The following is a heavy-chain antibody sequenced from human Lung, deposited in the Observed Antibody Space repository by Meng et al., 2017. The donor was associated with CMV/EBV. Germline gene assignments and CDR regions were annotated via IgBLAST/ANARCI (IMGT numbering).Heavy chain of an antibody. V-gene: IGHV4-39*07. J-gene: IGHJ4*02. CDR1: GGSISSTTSY. D-gene: IGHD1-1*01. CDR2: LYDSEST. Sequence: QLAPQGSRPGRVTPSETLSLACSVSGGSISSTTSYWAWVRQLPGKGLEWIERLYDSESTYYHPSLKSRVTISVDTSKTYFSLKLRSVTTADTAVDYCARDLEYWGQGTLVTVSS. CDR3: ARDLEY.